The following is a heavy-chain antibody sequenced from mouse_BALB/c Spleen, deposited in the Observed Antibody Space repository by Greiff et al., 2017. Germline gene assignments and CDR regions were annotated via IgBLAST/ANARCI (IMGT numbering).Heavy chain of an antibody. D-gene: IGHD1-1*01. Sequence: VQLKESGPGLVKPSQSLSLTCTVTGYSITSDYAWNWLRQFPGNKLEWMGYISYSGSTSYNPSLKSRISITRDTSKNQFFLQLNSVTTEDTATYYCARSNYYGSSPYWYFDVWGAGTTVTVSS. J-gene: IGHJ1*01. CDR2: ISYSGST. CDR1: GYSITSDYA. CDR3: ARSNYYGSSPYWYFDV. V-gene: IGHV3-2*02.